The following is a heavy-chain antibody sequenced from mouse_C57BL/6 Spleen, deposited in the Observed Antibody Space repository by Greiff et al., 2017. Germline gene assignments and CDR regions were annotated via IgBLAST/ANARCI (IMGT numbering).Heavy chain of an antibody. CDR2: IYPGDGDT. CDR1: GYAFSSSW. J-gene: IGHJ1*03. V-gene: IGHV1-82*01. Sequence: QVQLKESGPELVKPGASVKISCKASGYAFSSSWMNWVKQRPGKGLEWIGRIYPGDGDTNYNGKFKGKATLTANKASSTAYMQLSSLTSESSAVYFCARFGVITSFDVWGTGTTVTVSS. D-gene: IGHD1-1*01. CDR3: ARFGVITSFDV.